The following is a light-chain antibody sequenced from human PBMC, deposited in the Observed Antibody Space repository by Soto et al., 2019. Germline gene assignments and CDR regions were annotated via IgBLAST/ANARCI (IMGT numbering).Light chain of an antibody. CDR1: NSNIGNNA. V-gene: IGLV1-36*01. Sequence: QSALTQPPSVSEAPRQRVTISCSGSNSNIGNNAVNWYQQVPGKAPKLLIYFDDLFSSGVSDRFSASKSGTSASLVISGLQSEDEADYYCSAWDDNLNGVLFGGGTKLTVL. J-gene: IGLJ2*01. CDR2: FDD. CDR3: SAWDDNLNGVL.